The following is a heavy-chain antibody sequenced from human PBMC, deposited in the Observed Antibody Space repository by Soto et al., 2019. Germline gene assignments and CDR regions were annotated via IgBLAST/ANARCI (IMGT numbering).Heavy chain of an antibody. CDR3: SSEGTHTFFFDY. CDR2: IKLSGGGST. CDR1: GYSFTDYY. V-gene: IGHV1-46*03. Sequence: QVQVEQSGAEVKEPGASVKVSCKASGYSFTDYYIHWVRQAPGQGLEWMGVIKLSGGGSTTFAQKFQGRVTLTGDTATATVYMEVSSLRSEDTAVYYCSSEGTHTFFFDYWGQGTLVTISS. D-gene: IGHD3-16*01. J-gene: IGHJ4*02.